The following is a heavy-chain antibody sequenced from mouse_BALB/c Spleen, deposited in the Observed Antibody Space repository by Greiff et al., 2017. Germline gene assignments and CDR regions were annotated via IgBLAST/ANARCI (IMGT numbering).Heavy chain of an antibody. CDR3: ARGLGPAMDY. CDR1: GFSLTGYG. J-gene: IGHJ4*01. D-gene: IGHD4-1*01. V-gene: IGHV2-6-7*01. CDR2: IWGDGST. Sequence: VQLQQSGPGLVAPSQSLSITCTASGFSLTGYGVNWVRQPPGKGLEWLGMIWGDGSTDDNSALKSRLSTSKDNSKNQVFLKMNSLQTDDTARYYCARGLGPAMDYWGQGTSVTVSS.